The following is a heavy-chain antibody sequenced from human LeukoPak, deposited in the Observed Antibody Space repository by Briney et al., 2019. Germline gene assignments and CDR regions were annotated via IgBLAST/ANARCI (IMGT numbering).Heavy chain of an antibody. V-gene: IGHV4-34*01. D-gene: IGHD6-13*01. CDR3: ASSTSIAAAGVLDY. J-gene: IGHJ4*02. CDR2: INHSGST. CDR1: GGSFSGYY. Sequence: SETLSLTCAVYGGSFSGYYWSWIRQPPGKGLEWIGEINHSGSTNYNPSLKSRVTISVDMSKNQFSLKLSSVTAADTAVYYCASSTSIAAAGVLDYWGQGTLVTVSS.